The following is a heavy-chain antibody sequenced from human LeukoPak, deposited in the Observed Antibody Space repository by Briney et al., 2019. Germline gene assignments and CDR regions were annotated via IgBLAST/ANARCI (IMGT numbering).Heavy chain of an antibody. Sequence: SETLSLTCAVYGGPFSGYYWSWIRQPPGKGLEWIGEINHSGSTNYNPSLKSRVTISVDTSKNQFSLKLSSVTAADTAVYYCARLGKNRHDYVWGYYFDYWGQGTLVTVSS. CDR3: ARLGKNRHDYVWGYYFDY. CDR2: INHSGST. CDR1: GGPFSGYY. D-gene: IGHD3-16*01. J-gene: IGHJ4*02. V-gene: IGHV4-34*01.